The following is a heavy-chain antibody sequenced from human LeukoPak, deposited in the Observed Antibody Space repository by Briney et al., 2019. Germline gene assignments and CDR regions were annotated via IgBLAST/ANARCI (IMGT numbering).Heavy chain of an antibody. Sequence: ASVKVSCKASGYTFTGYYMHWARQAPGQGLEWMGWINPNSGGTNYAQKFQGRVTMTRDTSISTAYMELSRLRSDDTAVYYCARDVSRGYARVWDYWGQGTLVTVSS. CDR1: GYTFTGYY. CDR3: ARDVSRGYARVWDY. J-gene: IGHJ4*02. V-gene: IGHV1-2*02. D-gene: IGHD5-12*01. CDR2: INPNSGGT.